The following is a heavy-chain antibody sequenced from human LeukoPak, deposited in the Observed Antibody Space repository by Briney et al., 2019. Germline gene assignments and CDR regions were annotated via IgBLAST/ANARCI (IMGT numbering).Heavy chain of an antibody. CDR1: GYTFTSYY. Sequence: ASVKVSCKASGYTFTSYYMHWVRQAPGQGLEWMGIINPSGGSTSYAQKFQGRVTMTRDMSTSTVYMELSSLRSEDTAVYYCARGRRGGSYYDNFDYWGQGTLVTVSS. V-gene: IGHV1-46*01. J-gene: IGHJ4*02. D-gene: IGHD1-26*01. CDR2: INPSGGST. CDR3: ARGRRGGSYYDNFDY.